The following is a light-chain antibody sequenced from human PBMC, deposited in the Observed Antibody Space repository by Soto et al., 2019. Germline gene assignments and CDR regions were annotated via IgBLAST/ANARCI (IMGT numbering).Light chain of an antibody. CDR2: DDD. V-gene: IGLV1-51*01. CDR1: SSNIGGNS. Sequence: QSALTQPPSVSAAPGQKVTISCSGSSSNIGGNSVSWYQQLPGTAPKLLIYDDDKRPSGVPDRFSGSRAGTSASLAIRGLPSEDGADYHFATWDDRLNGYVFGSGTKVTVL. CDR3: ATWDDRLNGYV. J-gene: IGLJ1*01.